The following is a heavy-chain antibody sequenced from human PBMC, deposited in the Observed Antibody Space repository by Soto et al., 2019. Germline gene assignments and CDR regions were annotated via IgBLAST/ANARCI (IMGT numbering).Heavy chain of an antibody. Sequence: SETLSLTCTVSGASINPYYWSWIRQPPGKGLEWIGYIYYSGTTNYNPSLRSRVTISLDTSKNHFSLNLRSVTAADTAVYYCARNVDTTRAYYFDYWGQGILVTVSS. D-gene: IGHD5-18*01. CDR1: GASINPYY. CDR3: ARNVDTTRAYYFDY. V-gene: IGHV4-59*01. J-gene: IGHJ4*02. CDR2: IYYSGTT.